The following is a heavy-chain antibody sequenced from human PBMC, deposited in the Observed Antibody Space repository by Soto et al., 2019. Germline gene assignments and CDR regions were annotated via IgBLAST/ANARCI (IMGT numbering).Heavy chain of an antibody. V-gene: IGHV3-49*03. CDR2: IRSKAYGGTT. CDR3: TRVPKSGSYYPRYFDL. CDR1: GFTFGDYA. D-gene: IGHD1-26*01. J-gene: IGHJ2*01. Sequence: GGSLRLSCTASGFTFGDYAMSWFRQAPGKGLEWVGFIRSKAYGGTTEYAASVKGRFTISRDDSKSIAYLQMNSLKTEDTAVYYCTRVPKSGSYYPRYFDLWGRGTLVTVSS.